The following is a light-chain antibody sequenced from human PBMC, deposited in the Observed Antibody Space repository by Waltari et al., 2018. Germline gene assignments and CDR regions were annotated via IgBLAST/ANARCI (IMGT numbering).Light chain of an antibody. J-gene: IGKJ2*01. Sequence: DIKMTHSPSSLPPSFVARVTITSLASQSITIYLNWYQQKPGKAPKLLIYGASSLQSGVPSRFSGSGSGTDFTLTIISLQPEDFAAYYCQQSYSTPDTFGQGTKLEIK. CDR2: GAS. CDR3: QQSYSTPDT. CDR1: QSITIY. V-gene: IGKV1-39*01.